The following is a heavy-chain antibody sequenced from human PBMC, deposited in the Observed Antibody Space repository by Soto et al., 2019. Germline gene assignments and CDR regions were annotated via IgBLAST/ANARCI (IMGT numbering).Heavy chain of an antibody. CDR2: IYYSGST. V-gene: IGHV4-31*11. CDR1: GGSFSGYY. D-gene: IGHD2-2*01. Sequence: SETLSLTCAVYGGSFSGYYWSWIRQHPGKGLEWIGYIYYSGSTYYNPSLKSRVTISVDTSKNQFSLKLSSVTAADTAVYYCASARDQGYCSSTSCYAYYYYGMDVWGQGTTVTVSS. J-gene: IGHJ6*02. CDR3: ASARDQGYCSSTSCYAYYYYGMDV.